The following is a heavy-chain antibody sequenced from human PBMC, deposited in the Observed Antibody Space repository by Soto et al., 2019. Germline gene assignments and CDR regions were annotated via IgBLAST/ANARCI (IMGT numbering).Heavy chain of an antibody. V-gene: IGHV1-69*02. Sequence: SVKVSCKASGGTFSSYTISWVRQAPGQGLEWMGRIIPILGIANYAQKFQGRVTITADKSTSAAYMELSSLRSEDTAMYYCARVSAGPSAGLFDYWGQGTLVTVSS. CDR3: ARVSAGPSAGLFDY. J-gene: IGHJ4*02. D-gene: IGHD6-13*01. CDR1: GGTFSSYT. CDR2: IIPILGIA.